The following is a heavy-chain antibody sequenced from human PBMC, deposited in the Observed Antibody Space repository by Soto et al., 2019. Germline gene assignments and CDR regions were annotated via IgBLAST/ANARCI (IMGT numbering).Heavy chain of an antibody. V-gene: IGHV1-2*04. J-gene: IGHJ6*02. Sequence: ASVKVSCKASGYTFTGYYMHWVRQAPGQGLEWMGWINPNSGGTNYAQKFQGWVTMTRDTSISAAYMELSRLRSDDTAVYYCARGAIVVVPAAPYWADYYGMDVWGQGTTVTVSS. CDR2: INPNSGGT. CDR3: ARGAIVVVPAAPYWADYYGMDV. CDR1: GYTFTGYY. D-gene: IGHD2-2*01.